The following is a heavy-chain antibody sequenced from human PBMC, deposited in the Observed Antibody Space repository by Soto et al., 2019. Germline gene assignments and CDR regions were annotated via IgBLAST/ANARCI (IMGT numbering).Heavy chain of an antibody. Sequence: PGGSLRLPGAASACTFDDYAMHWVRQSPGKGMEWVSGISWNSGRIGYADSVKGQFTISRDNAKNSLYLQMNSLRREDTALYYCAKANHVTLVREATFEHWGKGTLGTGS. J-gene: IGHJ4*02. CDR2: ISWNSGRI. CDR3: AKANHVTLVREATFEH. V-gene: IGHV3-9*01. CDR1: ACTFDDYA. D-gene: IGHD3-10*01.